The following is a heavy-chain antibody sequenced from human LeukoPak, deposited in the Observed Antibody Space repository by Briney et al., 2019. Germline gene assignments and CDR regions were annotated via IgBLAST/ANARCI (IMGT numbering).Heavy chain of an antibody. Sequence: GGSLRLSCAASGFTFSSYWMSWVRQAPGKGLEWVANIKQDGSETYYVDSVKGRFTISRDNAKNSLYLQMNSLRAEDTAVYYCTSYSYGSGSYYTIDYWGQGTLVTVSS. J-gene: IGHJ4*02. V-gene: IGHV3-7*03. D-gene: IGHD3-10*01. CDR1: GFTFSSYW. CDR3: TSYSYGSGSYYTIDY. CDR2: IKQDGSET.